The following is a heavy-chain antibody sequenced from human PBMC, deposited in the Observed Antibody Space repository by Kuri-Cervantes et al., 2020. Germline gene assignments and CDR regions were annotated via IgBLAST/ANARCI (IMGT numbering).Heavy chain of an antibody. CDR3: ARAPRTGYSSSWYRDYYYYGMDV. J-gene: IGHJ6*02. CDR1: GGSISSYY. Sequence: SETLSLTCTVSGGSISSYYWSWIRQPPGKGLEWIGYIYYSGSTNYNPSLKSRVTISVDTSKNQFSLKLSSATAADTAVYYCARAPRTGYSSSWYRDYYYYGMDVWGQGTTVTVSS. V-gene: IGHV4-59*13. D-gene: IGHD6-13*01. CDR2: IYYSGST.